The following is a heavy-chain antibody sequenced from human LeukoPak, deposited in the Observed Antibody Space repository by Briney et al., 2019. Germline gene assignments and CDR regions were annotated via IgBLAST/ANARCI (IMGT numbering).Heavy chain of an antibody. V-gene: IGHV3-21*01. J-gene: IGHJ4*02. CDR3: AREPSGWYLSFDY. Sequence: PGGSLRLSCAASGFTFSTYTMNWVRQAPGKGLEWVSSISSSSSYIYYADSVKGRFTISRDNAKNSLYLQMNSLRAEDTAVYYCAREPSGWYLSFDYWGQGTLVTVSS. CDR1: GFTFSTYT. CDR2: ISSSSSYI. D-gene: IGHD6-19*01.